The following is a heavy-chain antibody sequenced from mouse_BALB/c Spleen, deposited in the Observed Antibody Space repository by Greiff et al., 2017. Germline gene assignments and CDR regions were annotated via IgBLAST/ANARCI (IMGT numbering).Heavy chain of an antibody. CDR2: ISTYYGNT. V-gene: IGHV1-67*01. Sequence: VQLQQSGPELVRPGVSVKISCKGSGYTFTDYAMHWVKQSHAKSLEWIGVISTYYGNTNYNQKFKGKATMTVDKSSSTAYMELARLTSEDSAIYYCARGGYDDYYAMDYWGQGTSVTVSS. CDR1: GYTFTDYA. J-gene: IGHJ4*01. CDR3: ARGGYDDYYAMDY. D-gene: IGHD2-2*01.